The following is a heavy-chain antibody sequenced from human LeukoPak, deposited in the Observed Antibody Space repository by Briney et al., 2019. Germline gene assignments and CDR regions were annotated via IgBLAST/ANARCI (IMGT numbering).Heavy chain of an antibody. Sequence: SETLSLTCTVSGVSISSGGYYWGWIRQSPGKGLEWIGSTFYSGNSYYNPSPKSRVTMSMDTSKNQFSLKLTSVTAADAAIYFCARQHGSGWPWFDPWGQGTLVTVSS. CDR3: ARQHGSGWPWFDP. CDR2: TFYSGNS. V-gene: IGHV4-39*01. CDR1: GVSISSGGYY. J-gene: IGHJ5*02. D-gene: IGHD6-19*01.